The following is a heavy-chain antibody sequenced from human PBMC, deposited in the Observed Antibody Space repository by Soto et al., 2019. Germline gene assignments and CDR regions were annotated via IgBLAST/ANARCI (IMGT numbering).Heavy chain of an antibody. CDR2: ISGSGGST. V-gene: IGHV3-23*01. CDR3: AKEGLRFLEWLLYYFDY. CDR1: GFTFRSYA. J-gene: IGHJ4*02. Sequence: GSLRLSCAASGFTFRSYARSWVRQAPGKGLEWVSAISGSGGSTYYADSVKGRFTISRDNSKNTLYLQMNSLRAEDTAVYYCAKEGLRFLEWLLYYFDYWGQGTLVTVSS. D-gene: IGHD3-3*01.